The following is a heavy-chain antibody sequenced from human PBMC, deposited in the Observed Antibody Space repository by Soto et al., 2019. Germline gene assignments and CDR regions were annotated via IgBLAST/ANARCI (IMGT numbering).Heavy chain of an antibody. CDR3: ARPRVGANILDY. J-gene: IGHJ4*02. D-gene: IGHD1-26*01. V-gene: IGHV4-59*01. CDR1: GDSISNYC. Sequence: QVQLQESGPGLVKPSETLSLTCTVSGDSISNYCWTWIRQPPGKGLEWIGFISYTGDTKYNPSLKSRGTISVDTAKNQFSRKLTSVTTADAAVYYCARPRVGANILDYWGQGTLVTVSS. CDR2: ISYTGDT.